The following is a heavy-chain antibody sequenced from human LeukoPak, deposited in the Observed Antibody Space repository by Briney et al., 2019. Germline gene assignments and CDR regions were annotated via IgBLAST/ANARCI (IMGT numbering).Heavy chain of an antibody. J-gene: IGHJ6*02. CDR2: MNPNSGNT. V-gene: IGHV1-8*01. CDR3: ARGIAGLLWFGELLSPKYGMDV. Sequence: ASVTVSCKASGYTFTSYDINWVRQATGQGLEWMGWMNPNSGNTVYAQRFQGRVTMTRNTSISTAYMELSSLRSEDTAVYYCARGIAGLLWFGELLSPKYGMDVWGQGTTVTVSS. D-gene: IGHD3-10*01. CDR1: GYTFTSYD.